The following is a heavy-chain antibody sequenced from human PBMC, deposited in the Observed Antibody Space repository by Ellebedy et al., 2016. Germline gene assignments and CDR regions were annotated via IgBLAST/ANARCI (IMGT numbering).Heavy chain of an antibody. CDR3: ASLYYYGSGSFDY. Sequence: GSLRLSXTVSGYSISSGYYWGWIRQPPGKGLAWIGSIYHSGSTYYTPSLKSRVTISVDTSKNQFPLKLSSVTAADTAVYYCASLYYYGSGSFDYWGQGTLVTVSS. D-gene: IGHD3-10*01. CDR2: IYHSGST. V-gene: IGHV4-38-2*02. CDR1: GYSISSGYY. J-gene: IGHJ4*02.